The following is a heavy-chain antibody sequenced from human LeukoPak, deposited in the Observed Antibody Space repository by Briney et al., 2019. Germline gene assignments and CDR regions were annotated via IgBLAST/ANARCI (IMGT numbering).Heavy chain of an antibody. J-gene: IGHJ6*03. Sequence: GGSLRLSCAASGFTFSSYGMHWVRQAPGKGLEWVAFIRYDGSNKYYADSVKGRFTISRDNSKNTLYLQMNSLRAEDTAVYYCAKVGFSSGWYTPLAYYYYMDVWGKGTTVTISS. CDR3: AKVGFSSGWYTPLAYYYYMDV. CDR2: IRYDGSNK. V-gene: IGHV3-30*02. CDR1: GFTFSSYG. D-gene: IGHD6-19*01.